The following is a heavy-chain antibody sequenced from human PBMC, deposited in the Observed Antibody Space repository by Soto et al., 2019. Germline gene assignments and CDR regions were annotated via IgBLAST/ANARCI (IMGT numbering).Heavy chain of an antibody. D-gene: IGHD1-7*01. CDR2: ISAYNGNT. CDR3: ARLSLAWAGGDWDYPKNFFDF. V-gene: IGHV1-18*01. J-gene: IGHJ4*02. CDR1: GYSFTSNG. Sequence: QGQLVQSGTEVKKPGASVKVSCKASGYSFTSNGISWVRQAPGQGLEWMGWISAYNGNTNYAQKFQGRVTMTTETSTSTAYMELRSLSFDDTAVYYCARLSLAWAGGDWDYPKNFFDFWGQGTLVTVSS.